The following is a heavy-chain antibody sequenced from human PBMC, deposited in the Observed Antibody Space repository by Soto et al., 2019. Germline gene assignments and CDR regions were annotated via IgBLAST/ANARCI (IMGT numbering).Heavy chain of an antibody. CDR1: GFTFSSYA. CDR2: IRGSGGST. Sequence: EVQLLESGGGLVQPGGSLRLSCAASGFTFSSYAMSWVRQAPGKGLEWVSAIRGSGGSTYYADSVKGRFTISRDNPKNTLYLQMNSLRAEDTAVYYCASPERHGWGFGEGSFDYWGQGTLVTVSS. V-gene: IGHV3-23*01. CDR3: ASPERHGWGFGEGSFDY. D-gene: IGHD3-10*01. J-gene: IGHJ4*02.